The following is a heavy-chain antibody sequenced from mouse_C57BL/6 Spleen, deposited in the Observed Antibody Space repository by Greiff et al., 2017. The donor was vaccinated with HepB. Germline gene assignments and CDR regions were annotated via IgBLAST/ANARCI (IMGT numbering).Heavy chain of an antibody. Sequence: VQLQQSGAELVKPGASVKISCKASGYAFSSYWMNWVKQRPGKGLEWIGQIYPGDGDTNYNGKFKGKATLTADKSSSTAYMQLSSLTSEDSAVYFCARSGYSNPAWFAYWGQGTLVTVSA. V-gene: IGHV1-80*01. CDR3: ARSGYSNPAWFAY. D-gene: IGHD2-5*01. J-gene: IGHJ3*01. CDR1: GYAFSSYW. CDR2: IYPGDGDT.